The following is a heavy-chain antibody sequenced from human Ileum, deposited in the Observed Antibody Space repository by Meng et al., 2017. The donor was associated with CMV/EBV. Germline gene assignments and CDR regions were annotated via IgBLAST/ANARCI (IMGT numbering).Heavy chain of an antibody. D-gene: IGHD6-13*01. V-gene: IGHV3-64*02. CDR1: GFTFSNSI. Sequence: SCGASGFTFSNSIMNWVRQPPGKGLECVSEISGSGGNTYYADSVKGRFTISRDNSKTTLYLQMDSLKADDMAVYYCARRGPAAGFDYWGQGTLVTVSS. CDR2: ISGSGGNT. J-gene: IGHJ4*02. CDR3: ARRGPAAGFDY.